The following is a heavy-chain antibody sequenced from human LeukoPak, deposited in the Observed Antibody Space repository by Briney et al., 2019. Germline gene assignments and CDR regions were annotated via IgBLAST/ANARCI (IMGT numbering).Heavy chain of an antibody. Sequence: SETLSLTCAVYGGSFSGYYWSWIRQPPGKGLEWIGEINHSGSTNYNPSLKGRVTISVDTSKNQFSLKLSSVTAADTAVYYCAREGDVDGYDLNFDYWGQGTLVTVSS. V-gene: IGHV4-34*01. CDR1: GGSFSGYY. D-gene: IGHD5-12*01. CDR3: AREGDVDGYDLNFDY. CDR2: INHSGST. J-gene: IGHJ4*02.